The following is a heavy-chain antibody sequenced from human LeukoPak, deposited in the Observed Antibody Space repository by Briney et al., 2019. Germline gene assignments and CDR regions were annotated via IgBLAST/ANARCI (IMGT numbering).Heavy chain of an antibody. CDR3: TREAAAGIDY. V-gene: IGHV3-7*01. CDR2: IKQDGSEK. J-gene: IGHJ4*02. D-gene: IGHD6-13*01. CDR1: GFTFSTYW. Sequence: GGSLRLSCAASGFTFSTYWMRWVRQAPGKGLEWVANIKQDGSEKYYLDSVKGRFTISRDNAKNSLYLQMNSLRAEDTAVYFCTREAAAGIDYWGQGTLVTVSS.